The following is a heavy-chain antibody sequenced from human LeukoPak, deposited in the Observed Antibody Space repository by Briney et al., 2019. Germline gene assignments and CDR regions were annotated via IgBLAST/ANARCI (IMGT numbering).Heavy chain of an antibody. Sequence: QPGGSLRLSCAASGFTLSSYWMHWVRQAPGKGLVWVSRINSDGSTTNYADSVQGRFSISRDNAKNTLYLQMNSLRAEDTAVCYCARGSSGYSTTWGQGTLVTVSS. V-gene: IGHV3-74*01. CDR1: GFTLSSYW. D-gene: IGHD6-13*01. CDR3: ARGSSGYSTT. CDR2: INSDGSTT. J-gene: IGHJ5*02.